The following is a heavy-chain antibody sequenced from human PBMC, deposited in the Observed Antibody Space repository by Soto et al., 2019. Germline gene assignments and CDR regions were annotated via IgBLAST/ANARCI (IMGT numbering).Heavy chain of an antibody. CDR3: TVGSAQEVVTPPQVPEFEP. J-gene: IGHJ5*02. D-gene: IGHD4-4*01. V-gene: IGHV1-3*01. CDR2: INAGNGNT. CDR1: GYTLASCA. Sequence: SVKVSCKASGYTLASCAMHWVCHAPGQRLEWIGWINAGNGNTKYSQKLQGRVTITRDTSASTAYMKLSSLRSEDKDVYYYTVGSAQEVVTPPQVPEFEPWGHGTLVTVAS.